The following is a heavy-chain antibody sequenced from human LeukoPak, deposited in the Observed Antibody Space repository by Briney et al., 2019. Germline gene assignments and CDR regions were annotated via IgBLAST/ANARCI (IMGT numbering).Heavy chain of an antibody. CDR2: ISITEGT. V-gene: IGHV4-4*07. D-gene: IGHD6-19*01. Sequence: SETLSLTCSVSGGSANTYYWSCIRPSAGKGLEWIGRISITEGTNDNPSLKSRVSMSVDASKNQVSLKLGSVTAADTAVYYCARLRRDINDWYADDCWGQGTLVTLSS. CDR1: GGSANTYY. J-gene: IGHJ4*02. CDR3: ARLRRDINDWYADDC.